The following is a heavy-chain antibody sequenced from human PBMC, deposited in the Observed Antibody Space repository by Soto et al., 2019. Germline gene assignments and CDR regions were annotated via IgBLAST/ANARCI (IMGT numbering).Heavy chain of an antibody. J-gene: IGHJ5*02. V-gene: IGHV1-18*01. CDR3: ARVTYRESVSGPAWFEP. D-gene: IGHD2-21*01. CDR1: GYIFSNYG. CDR2: ISPYPGNT. Sequence: QVQLVQSGAEVKKPGASVKVSCKTSGYIFSNYGIRWIRQAPGEGLEWRGWISPYPGNTDSAQSYKDRIALTPDTSTSTAYMELRRLRSDDTAVYYGARVTYRESVSGPAWFEPWGQGSMVTVSS.